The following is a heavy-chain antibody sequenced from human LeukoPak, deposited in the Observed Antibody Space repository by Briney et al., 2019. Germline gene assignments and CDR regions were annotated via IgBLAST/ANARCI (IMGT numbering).Heavy chain of an antibody. D-gene: IGHD6-13*01. CDR2: IYPGDSDT. CDR1: GYRFTSYW. CDR3: ARQEATQQLIDY. V-gene: IGHV5-51*01. J-gene: IGHJ4*02. Sequence: GESLKISCKGSGYRFTSYWIDWVRQMPGKGLEWMGIIYPGDSDTRYSPSFQGQVTISADKSISTAYPQWSSLKASDTAMYYWARQEATQQLIDYWGQGTLVSVSS.